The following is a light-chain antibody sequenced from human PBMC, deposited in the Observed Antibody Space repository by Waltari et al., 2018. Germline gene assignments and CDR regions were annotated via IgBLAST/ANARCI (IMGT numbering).Light chain of an antibody. CDR3: QQFDRSPPVT. V-gene: IGKV3-20*01. J-gene: IGKJ4*01. CDR2: DAS. Sequence: VLTQSPGTLSVSPVERATLSCRASQSVRLAWYQQKPGQAPRLLIHDASNRAAGIPDRFSGSESGTDFTLTISRLEPEDFAVYYCQQFDRSPPVTFGGGTKVEIK. CDR1: QSVR.